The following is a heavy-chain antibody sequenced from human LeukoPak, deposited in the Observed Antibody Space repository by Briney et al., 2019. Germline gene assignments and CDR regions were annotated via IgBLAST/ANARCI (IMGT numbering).Heavy chain of an antibody. J-gene: IGHJ4*02. Sequence: SVKVSCKASGGTFSSYTISWVRRAPGRGLEWMGRIIPILGIANYAQKFQGRVTITADKSTSTAYMELSSLRSEDTAVYYCARESGDTIFGVAHYYFDYWGQGTLVTVSS. V-gene: IGHV1-69*04. CDR1: GGTFSSYT. CDR2: IIPILGIA. CDR3: ARESGDTIFGVAHYYFDY. D-gene: IGHD3-3*01.